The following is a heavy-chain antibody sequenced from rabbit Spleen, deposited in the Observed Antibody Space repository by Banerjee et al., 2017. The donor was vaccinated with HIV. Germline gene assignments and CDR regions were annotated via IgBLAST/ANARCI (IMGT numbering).Heavy chain of an antibody. CDR2: IYVGSGGGT. CDR1: GLDFSSSYW. D-gene: IGHD2-1*01. Sequence: QEQLVEYGGDLVQPEGSLTLTCKASGLDFSSSYWICWVHQAPGKGLEWIACIYVGSGGGTKYASWAKGRFTISKTSSTTVTLEMTSLTVADTATFFCGRAGEGGYGYLDLWGPGTLVTVS. CDR3: GRAGEGGYGYLDL. J-gene: IGHJ4*01. V-gene: IGHV1S45*01.